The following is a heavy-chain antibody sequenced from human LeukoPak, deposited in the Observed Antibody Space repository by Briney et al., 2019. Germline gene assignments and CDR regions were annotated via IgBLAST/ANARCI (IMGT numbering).Heavy chain of an antibody. D-gene: IGHD6-13*01. CDR2: ISSSSSYI. V-gene: IGHV3-21*01. CDR1: GFTFSSYS. CDR3: ARIAAAGGDY. Sequence: GGSLRLSCAASGFTFSSYSMNWVRQAPGKGLEWVSSISSSSSYIYYAVSVKGRFTISRDNAKNSLYLQMNSLRAEDTAVYYCARIAAAGGDYWGQGTLVTVSS. J-gene: IGHJ4*02.